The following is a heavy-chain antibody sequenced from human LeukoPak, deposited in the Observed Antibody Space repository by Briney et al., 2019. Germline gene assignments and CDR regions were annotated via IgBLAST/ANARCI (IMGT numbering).Heavy chain of an antibody. D-gene: IGHD3-22*01. J-gene: IGHJ3*02. Sequence: SETLSLTCSVSGGSISSSSYYWGWIRQPPGKGLEWIGSIYYSGSTYYDPSLKSRVTISVDTSKNQFSLKLSSVTAADTAVYYCARVARITMIVVVITDDPFDIWGQGTMVTVSS. CDR3: ARVARITMIVVVITDDPFDI. CDR1: GGSISSSSYY. V-gene: IGHV4-39*07. CDR2: IYYSGST.